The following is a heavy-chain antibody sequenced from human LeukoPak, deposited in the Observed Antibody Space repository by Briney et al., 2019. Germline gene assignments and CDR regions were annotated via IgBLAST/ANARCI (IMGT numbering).Heavy chain of an antibody. Sequence: GGSLRLSCAASGFTFSSYSMNWVRQAPGKGLEWVSYISLGGDTIYYAGSVRGRFTISRDAAGNSLYLQMNSLRDEDTAVYYCARILGLTLDYWGQGTLVTVSS. CDR3: ARILGLTLDY. V-gene: IGHV3-48*02. CDR1: GFTFSSYS. CDR2: ISLGGDTI. D-gene: IGHD1-14*01. J-gene: IGHJ4*02.